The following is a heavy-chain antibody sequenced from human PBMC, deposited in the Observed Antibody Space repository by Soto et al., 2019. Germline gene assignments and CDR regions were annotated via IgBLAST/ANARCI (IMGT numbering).Heavy chain of an antibody. CDR3: VRDLVDYGSGSHIDY. J-gene: IGHJ4*02. CDR1: GYTFTGYY. CDR2: INPNSGGT. V-gene: IGHV1-2*02. D-gene: IGHD3-10*01. Sequence: QVQLVQSGAEVKKPGASVKVSCKASGYTFTGYYMHWVRQAPGQGPEWMGWINPNSGGTHYAQKFQGRVTMTRDTSISTAYMELSRLRSDDTAVYYCVRDLVDYGSGSHIDYWGQGTLVTVSS.